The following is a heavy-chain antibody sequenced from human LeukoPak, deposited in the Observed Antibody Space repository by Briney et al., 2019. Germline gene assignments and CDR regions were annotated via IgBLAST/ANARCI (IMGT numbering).Heavy chain of an antibody. D-gene: IGHD2-8*02. CDR3: ARDLTERKYYIAF. V-gene: IGHV3-30*02. CDR2: IGYSGSDI. CDR1: GFTFSSFG. J-gene: IGHJ4*02. Sequence: GGSLKLSCAASGFTFSSFGMHWVRQAPGEGLELVAYIGYSGSDIYYADSVKGRFTISRDNSKNTVHLQLSSLRAADTALYSCARDLTERKYYIAFWGQGTLVTVSS.